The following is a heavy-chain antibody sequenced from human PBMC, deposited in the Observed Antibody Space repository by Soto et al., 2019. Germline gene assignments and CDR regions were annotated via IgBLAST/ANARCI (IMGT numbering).Heavy chain of an antibody. CDR1: GFTFSSYD. J-gene: IGHJ6*02. CDR3: ARGKRILVPTRLNYGMDV. Sequence: PGGSLRLSCAASGFTFSSYDMHWVRQATGKGLEWVSAIGTAGDTYYPGSVKGRFTISRENAKNSLYLQMNSLRAGDTAVYYCARGKRILVPTRLNYGMDVWGQGTTVTVSS. CDR2: IGTAGDT. D-gene: IGHD2-15*01. V-gene: IGHV3-13*04.